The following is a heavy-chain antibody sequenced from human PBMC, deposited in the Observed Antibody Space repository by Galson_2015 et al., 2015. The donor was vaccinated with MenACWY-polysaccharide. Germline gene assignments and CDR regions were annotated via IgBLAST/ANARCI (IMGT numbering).Heavy chain of an antibody. V-gene: IGHV4-39*01. J-gene: IGHJ5*02. Sequence: SETLSLTCTVSGGSISRSSYYWGWIRQPPGTGLEWIGSIYYNGSTYYNPSLKSRVTISVDTSKNQFSLKLSSVTAADTAVYYCARHRTVVTPADWFDPWGQGTLVTVPS. D-gene: IGHD4-23*01. CDR1: GGSISRSSYY. CDR2: IYYNGST. CDR3: ARHRTVVTPADWFDP.